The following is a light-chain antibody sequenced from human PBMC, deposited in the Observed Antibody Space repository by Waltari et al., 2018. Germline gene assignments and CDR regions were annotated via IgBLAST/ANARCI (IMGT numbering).Light chain of an antibody. CDR1: QIIGTS. CDR3: HQTRSLPIT. J-gene: IGKJ5*01. Sequence: EIVLTQSPDFQSVHPQEKVTITCRASQIIGTSLHWYQKKQDQSPKLLINYASQSISGVPSRCSGSGSGTDFTLTINSLEGEDAATYYCHQTRSLPITFGQGTRLEI. V-gene: IGKV6-21*02. CDR2: YAS.